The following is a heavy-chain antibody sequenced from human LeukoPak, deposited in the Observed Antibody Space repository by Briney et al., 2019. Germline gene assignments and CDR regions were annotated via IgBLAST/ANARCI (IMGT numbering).Heavy chain of an antibody. Sequence: ASVKVSCKASGYTFTNFDINCVRQATGQGLEWMGWMNPKTGNTGSAQKFQGRVTITGDTSISTVYMELSSLRSEDTAVYYCVRIYYSNAFDIWGQGTMVTVSS. D-gene: IGHD4-11*01. CDR3: VRIYYSNAFDI. J-gene: IGHJ3*02. CDR1: GYTFTNFD. V-gene: IGHV1-8*01. CDR2: MNPKTGNT.